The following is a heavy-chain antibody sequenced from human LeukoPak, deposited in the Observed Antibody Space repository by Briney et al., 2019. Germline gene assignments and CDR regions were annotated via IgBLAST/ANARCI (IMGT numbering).Heavy chain of an antibody. D-gene: IGHD3-10*01. J-gene: IGHJ5*02. CDR1: GGTFSSYA. V-gene: IGHV1-69*04. Sequence: SSVKVSCKASGGTFSSYAISWVRQAPGQGLEWMGRIIPILEIGKYAQKFQGRVTITADKSTSTAYMELSSLRSEDTAVYYCAGYVVRGIYNWFDPWGQGTLVTVSS. CDR3: AGYVVRGIYNWFDP. CDR2: IIPILEIG.